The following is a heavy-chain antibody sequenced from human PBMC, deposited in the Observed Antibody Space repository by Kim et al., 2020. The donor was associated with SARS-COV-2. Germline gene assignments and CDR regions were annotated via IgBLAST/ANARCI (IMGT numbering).Heavy chain of an antibody. V-gene: IGHV3-30*04. CDR1: GFTFISYA. CDR2: ISYDGSNK. D-gene: IGHD3-10*01. Sequence: GSLRPSCAASGFTFISYAFHWVRQAPGKGLEWVAGISYDGSNKYYADSVKGRFTISRDNTKSSLYLQMNSLRPEDTAVYYCVRDRDASGSSYDPWGHGTLVTVSS. CDR3: VRDRDASGSSYDP. J-gene: IGHJ5*02.